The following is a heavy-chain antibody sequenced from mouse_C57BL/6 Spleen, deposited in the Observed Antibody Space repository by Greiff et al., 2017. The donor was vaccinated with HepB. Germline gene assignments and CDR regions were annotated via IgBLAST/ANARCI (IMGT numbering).Heavy chain of an antibody. CDR3: VLRQAWFAY. Sequence: EVKLQESGPELVKPGASVKIPCKASGYTFTDYNMDWVKQSHGKSLEWIGDINPNNGGTIYNQKFKGKATLTVDKSSSTAYMELRSLTSEDTAVYYCVLRQAWFAYWGQGTLVTVSA. CDR2: INPNNGGT. J-gene: IGHJ3*01. V-gene: IGHV1-18*01. CDR1: GYTFTDYN. D-gene: IGHD1-1*01.